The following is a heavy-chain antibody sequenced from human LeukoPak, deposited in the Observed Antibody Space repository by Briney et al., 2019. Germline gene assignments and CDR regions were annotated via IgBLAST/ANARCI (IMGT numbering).Heavy chain of an antibody. V-gene: IGHV4-59*01. D-gene: IGHD2-21*02. CDR1: GGSISSYY. Sequence: SETLSLTCTVSGGSISSYYWSWIRQPPGKGLEWIGYIYYSGSTNYNPSLKSRVTISVDTSKNQFSLKLSSVTAADTAVYYCARLTLRYYYYGMDVWGQGTTVTVSS. CDR3: ARLTLRYYYYGMDV. CDR2: IYYSGST. J-gene: IGHJ6*02.